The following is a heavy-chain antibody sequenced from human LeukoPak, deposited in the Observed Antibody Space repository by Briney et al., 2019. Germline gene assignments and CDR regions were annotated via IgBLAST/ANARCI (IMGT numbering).Heavy chain of an antibody. Sequence: GGSLRLSCAASGFTFSSYAMSWVRQAPGKGLVWVSRINSDGSITTYADSAQGRFTISRDNAKNTLYLQMNSLRVEDTAVYYCARDYNWNPPDYWGQGTLVTVSS. CDR1: GFTFSSYA. J-gene: IGHJ4*02. D-gene: IGHD1-1*01. CDR2: INSDGSIT. CDR3: ARDYNWNPPDY. V-gene: IGHV3-74*01.